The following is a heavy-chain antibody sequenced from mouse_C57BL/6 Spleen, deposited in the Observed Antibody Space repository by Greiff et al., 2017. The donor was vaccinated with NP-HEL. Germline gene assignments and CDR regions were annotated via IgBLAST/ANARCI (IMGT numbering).Heavy chain of an antibody. CDR2: INPSNGGT. Sequence: QVQLQQPGTELVKHGASVKLSCKASGYTFTSYWMHWVKQRPGQGLEWIGNINPSNGGTNYNEKFKSKATLTVDKSSSTAYMQLSSLTSEDSAVYYCARKSPYYGSSYWYFDVWGTGTTVTVSS. V-gene: IGHV1-53*01. CDR1: GYTFTSYW. D-gene: IGHD1-1*01. J-gene: IGHJ1*03. CDR3: ARKSPYYGSSYWYFDV.